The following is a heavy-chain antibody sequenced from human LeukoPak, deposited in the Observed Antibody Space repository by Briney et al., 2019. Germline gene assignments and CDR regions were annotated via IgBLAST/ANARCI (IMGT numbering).Heavy chain of an antibody. CDR2: INPSGGST. V-gene: IGHV1-46*01. CDR3: ARRALYCGGDCYLDY. J-gene: IGHJ4*02. Sequence: ASVKVSCKASGYTFTSYYMHWVRQAPGQGLEWMGLINPSGGSTSYAQKFQGRVTMTRDTSTSTVYMELSSLRSEDTAVYYCARRALYCGGDCYLDYWGQGTLVTVSS. D-gene: IGHD2-21*02. CDR1: GYTFTSYY.